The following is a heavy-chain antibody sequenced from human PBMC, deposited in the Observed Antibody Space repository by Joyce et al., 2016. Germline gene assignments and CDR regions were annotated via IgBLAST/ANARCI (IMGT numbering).Heavy chain of an antibody. CDR2: IWHDGSGK. CDR1: GFTFRNFG. Sequence: QVQLVGSGGGVGQPGRSMRLSCAASGFTFRNFGMHWVRQAPGKGLEWVAFIWHDGSGKYYGDSLKGRFTIARDNSKNTLDLQMNSLRVEDTAVYYCVRDQGWELPPDYWGQGTLVTVSS. J-gene: IGHJ4*02. CDR3: VRDQGWELPPDY. V-gene: IGHV3-33*01. D-gene: IGHD2-15*01.